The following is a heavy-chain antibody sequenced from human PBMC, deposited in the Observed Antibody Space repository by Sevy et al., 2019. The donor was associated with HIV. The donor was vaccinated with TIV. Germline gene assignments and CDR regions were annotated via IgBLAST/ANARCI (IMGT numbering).Heavy chain of an antibody. J-gene: IGHJ4*02. CDR2: INQDGSEM. CDR3: ARRYFDL. V-gene: IGHV3-7*01. CDR1: GFSFTDFW. Sequence: GGSLRLSCKASGFSFTDFWMQWVRQVPGKGPEWVANINQDGSEMYYVDSVKGRFTISRDNAESALSLQMHGLRAEDAATYFCARRYFDLWGQGTVVTVSS.